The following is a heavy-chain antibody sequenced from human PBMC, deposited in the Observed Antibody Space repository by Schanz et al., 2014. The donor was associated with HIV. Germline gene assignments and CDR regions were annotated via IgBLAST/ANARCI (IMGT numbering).Heavy chain of an antibody. J-gene: IGHJ5*02. CDR1: GGSFSSFS. CDR3: ATCLITIGCSS. CDR2: IIPMFGSA. D-gene: IGHD1-1*01. Sequence: QVQLVQSGAEVQKPGSSVQVSCKASGGSFSSFSITWVRQAPGQGPEWMGGIIPMFGSANYAQKFLGRVTMSADESTSTGYMDLSNLRSDDTAVYYCATCLITIGCSSWGQGTLVTVSS. V-gene: IGHV1-69*01.